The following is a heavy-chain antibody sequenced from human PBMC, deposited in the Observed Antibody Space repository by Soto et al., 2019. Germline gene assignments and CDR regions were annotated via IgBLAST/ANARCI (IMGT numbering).Heavy chain of an antibody. J-gene: IGHJ4*02. D-gene: IGHD2-21*01. Sequence: SVKVSCKASGFTFTSSAVQWVPQARGQRLEWIGWIVVGSGNTNYAQKFQERVTITRDMSTSTAYMELSSLRSEDTAVYYCAADEFGAYCGGDCYDYWGEGSLVTVSA. V-gene: IGHV1-58*01. CDR1: GFTFTSSA. CDR3: AADEFGAYCGGDCYDY. CDR2: IVVGSGNT.